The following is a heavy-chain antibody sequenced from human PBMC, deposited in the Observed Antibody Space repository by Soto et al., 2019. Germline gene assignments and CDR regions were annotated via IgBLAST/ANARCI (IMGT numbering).Heavy chain of an antibody. Sequence: QVQLRESGPGLVKPSQTLSLTCAVSGASISSGNYYWSWIRQHPEKGLEWIGYISHSGSTYYNPSLRSRISISVDTSKTQFSLRLRSVTAADTAVYYCVRGSDDDRGLFDYWGQGTLVTVSS. V-gene: IGHV4-31*11. CDR1: GASISSGNYY. D-gene: IGHD3-10*01. CDR3: VRGSDDDRGLFDY. J-gene: IGHJ4*02. CDR2: ISHSGST.